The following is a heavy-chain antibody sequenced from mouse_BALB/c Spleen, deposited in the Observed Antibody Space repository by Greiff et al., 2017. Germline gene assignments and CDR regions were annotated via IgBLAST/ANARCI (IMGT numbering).Heavy chain of an antibody. CDR2: INPSNGGT. V-gene: IGHV1S81*02. CDR1: GYTFTSYY. J-gene: IGHJ3*01. CDR3: TRSEGLLAWFAY. D-gene: IGHD2-13*01. Sequence: QVQLQQSGAELVKPGASVKLSCKASGYTFTSYYMYWVKQRPGQGLEWIGEINPSNGGTNFNEKFESKATLTVDKSSSTAYMQLSSLTSEDSAVYYCTRSEGLLAWFAYWGQGTLVTVSA.